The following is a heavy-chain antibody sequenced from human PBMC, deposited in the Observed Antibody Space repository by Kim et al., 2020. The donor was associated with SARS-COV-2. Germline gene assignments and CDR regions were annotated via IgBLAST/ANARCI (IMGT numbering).Heavy chain of an antibody. CDR1: GYTFTIFP. CDR3: ARCRNPPDH. Sequence: ASVKVSCKASGYTFTIFPIDWVRQAPGQGLEWMGWINTDTGDPTYAPAFPGRFVFSLNTSVSTAFLQLNSLKFEDTAVYYCARCRNPPDHWGQGRLDSVS. J-gene: IGHJ4*02. CDR2: INTDTGDP. V-gene: IGHV7-4-1*02.